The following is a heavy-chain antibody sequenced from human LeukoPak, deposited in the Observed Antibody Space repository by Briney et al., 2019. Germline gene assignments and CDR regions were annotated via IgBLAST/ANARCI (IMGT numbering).Heavy chain of an antibody. V-gene: IGHV1-8*03. CDR1: GYTFTSYD. J-gene: IGHJ4*02. D-gene: IGHD2-2*01. Sequence: ASVKVSCKASGYTFTSYDINWVRQATGQGLEWMGWMNPNSGNTGYAQKFQGRVTITRNTSISTAYMELSSLRSEDTAVYYCARAETWGCSSTSCYRGRYWGQETLVTVSS. CDR3: ARAETWGCSSTSCYRGRY. CDR2: MNPNSGNT.